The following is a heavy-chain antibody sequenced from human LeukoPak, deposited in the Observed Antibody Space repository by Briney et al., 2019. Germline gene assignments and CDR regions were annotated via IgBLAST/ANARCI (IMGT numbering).Heavy chain of an antibody. J-gene: IGHJ6*03. CDR3: ARIIQGYYYYMDV. CDR2: IYYSGST. Sequence: SDPLTLTCTVSGGSISSSSYYWCWIRQPPGKGLEWIGSIYYSGSTYYNPSLKRRVTISVDTSKNQFSLKLSSVTAADTAVYYCARIIQGYYYYMDVWGKGTTVTISS. V-gene: IGHV4-39*01. CDR1: GGSISSSSYY.